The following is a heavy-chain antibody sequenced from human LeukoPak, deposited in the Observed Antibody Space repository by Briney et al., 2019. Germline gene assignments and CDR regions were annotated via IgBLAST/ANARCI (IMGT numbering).Heavy chain of an antibody. CDR3: ARDAYCGGDCFNWFDP. Sequence: SSETLSLTCNVSGGSISSGGYYWSWIRQHPGKGLEWIGYIYYSGSTYYNPSLKSRVTISVDTSKNQFSLKLSSVTAADTAVYYCARDAYCGGDCFNWFDPWGQGTLVTVSS. D-gene: IGHD2-21*02. CDR2: IYYSGST. CDR1: GGSISSGGYY. V-gene: IGHV4-31*03. J-gene: IGHJ5*02.